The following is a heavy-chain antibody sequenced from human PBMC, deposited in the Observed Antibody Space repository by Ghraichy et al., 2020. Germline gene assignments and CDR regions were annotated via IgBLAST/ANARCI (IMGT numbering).Heavy chain of an antibody. CDR3: VRDDCNGISCYLGGY. CDR1: GYIFRNYG. J-gene: IGHJ4*02. CDR2: IWADGSNE. D-gene: IGHD2-15*01. Sequence: LSLTCAASGYIFRNYGIHWVRQAPGKGLEWAASIWADGSNENSADSVKGRFTVSKDDSKNTVYLQMDSLRAEDTAVYYCVRDDCNGISCYLGGYWGQGTLVTVSS. V-gene: IGHV3-33*01.